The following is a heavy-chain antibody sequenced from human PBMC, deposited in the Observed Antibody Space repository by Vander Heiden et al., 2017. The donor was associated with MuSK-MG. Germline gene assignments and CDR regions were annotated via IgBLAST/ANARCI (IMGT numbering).Heavy chain of an antibody. D-gene: IGHD4-17*01. CDR2: IMHSGDT. V-gene: IGHV4-34*02. J-gene: IGHJ3*01. Sequence: HVQLEQWVAGLLKPSETLSLPCAGYGGSFSGYYWTWIRQSPDKGLEWIGEIMHSGDTSYNPSIESRVTSSMDPPRNQISLRLRSVTAADTALYYCARTTTVTMSAFDVWGRGTAVTVSS. CDR1: GGSFSGYY. CDR3: ARTTTVTMSAFDV.